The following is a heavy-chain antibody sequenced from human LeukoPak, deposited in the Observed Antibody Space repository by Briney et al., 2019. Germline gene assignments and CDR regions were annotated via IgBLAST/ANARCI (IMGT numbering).Heavy chain of an antibody. J-gene: IGHJ4*02. CDR3: AWVQSLFDY. CDR2: IYYGGTT. CDR1: GGSISRSNYF. V-gene: IGHV4-39*07. D-gene: IGHD5-24*01. Sequence: SETLPLTCTVSGGSISRSNYFWGWIRQPPGKGLEWIGNIYYGGTTNYNPSLKSRVTISIDTSKKQLSLQLNSVTAADTAVYYCAWVQSLFDYWGQGALVTVSS.